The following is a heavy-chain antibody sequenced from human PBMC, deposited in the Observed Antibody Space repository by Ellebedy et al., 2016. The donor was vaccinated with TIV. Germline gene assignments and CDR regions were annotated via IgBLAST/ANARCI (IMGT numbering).Heavy chain of an antibody. J-gene: IGHJ4*02. V-gene: IGHV3-74*01. D-gene: IGHD6-13*01. CDR3: IRDLAATAL. CDR2: INTDGSST. CDR1: GFTFSNYW. Sequence: PGGSLRLSCAASGFTFSNYWIHWVRQTPGKGLVWVSRINTDGSSTNYADSVKGRFTISRDNAKNTLYLQMNSLRAEDTAVYYCIRDLAATALWGQGTLVTVSS.